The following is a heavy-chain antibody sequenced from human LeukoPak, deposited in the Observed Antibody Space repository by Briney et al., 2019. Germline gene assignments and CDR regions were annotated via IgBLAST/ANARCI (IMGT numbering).Heavy chain of an antibody. Sequence: SETLSLTCDVSGVSINSCCYYWTWIRQPPGKGLEWIGYKYYSGSTRYNSSLRSRLTISLDSSKNQFSLRLTSVTAADTAVYYCARGRSYGFDFDSWGPGTLVIVSS. CDR2: KYYSGST. D-gene: IGHD5-18*01. CDR3: ARGRSYGFDFDS. V-gene: IGHV4-61*01. J-gene: IGHJ4*02. CDR1: GVSINSCCYY.